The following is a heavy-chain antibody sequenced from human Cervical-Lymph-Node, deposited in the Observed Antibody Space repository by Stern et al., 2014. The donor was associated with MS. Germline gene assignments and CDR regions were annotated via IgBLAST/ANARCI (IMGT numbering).Heavy chain of an antibody. V-gene: IGHV3-11*01. J-gene: IGHJ4*02. D-gene: IGHD2-21*02. Sequence: QVQLVESGGDLVKPGGSLRLSCVASGFSFSDYDMSWIRQAPGKGLEWISYISGSGGAIYYADSVQGRFTISRDNAKNSRFLQMNSLRAEDTAVYYCGRGDAGDYWGQGTLVTVAS. CDR2: ISGSGGAI. CDR1: GFSFSDYD. CDR3: GRGDAGDY.